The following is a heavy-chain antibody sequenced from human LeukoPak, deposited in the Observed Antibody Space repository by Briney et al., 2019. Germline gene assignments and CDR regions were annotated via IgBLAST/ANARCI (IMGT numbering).Heavy chain of an antibody. Sequence: GGSLRLSCAASGFTFSSYSMNWVRQAPGRGLEWVSYISTSNDTIYYADSVKGRFTISRDNAKNSLYLQMNSLSDEDTAVYYCARAIRSGTFYLAFWGQGTLVTVSS. CDR1: GFTFSSYS. CDR2: ISTSNDTI. D-gene: IGHD3-10*01. CDR3: ARAIRSGTFYLAF. V-gene: IGHV3-48*02. J-gene: IGHJ1*01.